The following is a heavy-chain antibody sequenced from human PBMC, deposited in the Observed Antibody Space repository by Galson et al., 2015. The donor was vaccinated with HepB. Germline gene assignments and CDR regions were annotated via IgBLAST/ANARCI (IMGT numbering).Heavy chain of an antibody. CDR3: ARDNNRATPQYYYYYYGMDV. Sequence: SVKVSCKASGGTFSSYAISWVRQAPGQGLEWMGRIIPILGIANYAQKFQGRVTITADKSTSTAYMELSSLRSEDTAVYYCARDNNRATPQYYYYYYGMDVWGQGTTVTVSS. D-gene: IGHD2/OR15-2a*01. V-gene: IGHV1-69*04. CDR2: IIPILGIA. CDR1: GGTFSSYA. J-gene: IGHJ6*02.